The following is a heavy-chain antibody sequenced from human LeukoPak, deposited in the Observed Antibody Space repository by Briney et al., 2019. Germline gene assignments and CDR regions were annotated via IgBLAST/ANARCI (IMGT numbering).Heavy chain of an antibody. J-gene: IGHJ4*02. CDR1: GFIFRNHG. Sequence: PGGSLRLSCAASGFIFRNHGMHWVRQAPGKGLEWVTFIWYDGSEKYYADSVRGRFTISRDNSKSTVNLQMNSLRTEDTALYYCAKDLSSGWSFDSWGQGTLVTVSS. V-gene: IGHV3-30*02. CDR2: IWYDGSEK. D-gene: IGHD6-19*01. CDR3: AKDLSSGWSFDS.